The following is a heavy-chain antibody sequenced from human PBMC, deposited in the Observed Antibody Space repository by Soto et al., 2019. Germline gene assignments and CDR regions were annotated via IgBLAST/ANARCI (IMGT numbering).Heavy chain of an antibody. CDR2: ISGSGGST. V-gene: IGHV3-23*01. Sequence: GGSLRRSCAASGFTFSSYAMSWVRQAPGKGLEWVSAISGSGGSTYYADSVKGRFTISRDNSKNTLYLQMNSLRAEDTAVYYCAKVREMATIPAPFDYWGQGTLVTVSS. CDR1: GFTFSSYA. D-gene: IGHD5-12*01. J-gene: IGHJ4*02. CDR3: AKVREMATIPAPFDY.